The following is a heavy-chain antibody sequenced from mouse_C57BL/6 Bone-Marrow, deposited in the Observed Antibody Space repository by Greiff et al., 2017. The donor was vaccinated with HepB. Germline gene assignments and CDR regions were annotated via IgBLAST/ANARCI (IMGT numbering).Heavy chain of an antibody. J-gene: IGHJ3*01. D-gene: IGHD4-1*01. CDR2: IYPGDGDT. CDR1: GYAFSSSW. Sequence: QVQLKQSGPELVKPGASVKISCKASGYAFSSSWMNWVKQRPGKGLEWIGRIYPGDGDTNYNGKFKGKATLTADKSSSTAYMQLSSLTSEDSAVYYCARKGLGGAYWGQGTLVTVSA. CDR3: ARKGLGGAY. V-gene: IGHV1-82*01.